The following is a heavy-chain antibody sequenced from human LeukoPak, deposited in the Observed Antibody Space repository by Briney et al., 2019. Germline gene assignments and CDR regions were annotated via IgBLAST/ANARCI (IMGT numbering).Heavy chain of an antibody. CDR1: GGSFSGYC. CDR2: INHSGST. V-gene: IGHV4-34*01. Sequence: SETLSLTCAVYGGSFSGYCWSWIRQPPGKGLEWIGEINHSGSTNYNPSLKSRVTISVDTSKNQFSLKLSSVTAADTAVYYCAREPSYYYDSGSLGWFDPWGQGTLVTVSS. J-gene: IGHJ5*02. D-gene: IGHD3-10*01. CDR3: AREPSYYYDSGSLGWFDP.